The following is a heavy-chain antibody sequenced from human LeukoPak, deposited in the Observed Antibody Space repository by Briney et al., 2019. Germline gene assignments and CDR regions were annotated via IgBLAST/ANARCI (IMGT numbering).Heavy chain of an antibody. CDR1: GGSFSGYY. J-gene: IGHJ3*02. Sequence: SETLSLTCAVYGGSFSGYYWSWIRQPPGKGLEWIGEINHSGSTNYNPSLKSRVTISVDTSKNQFSLKLSSVTAADTAVYYCARGYFGLRYFDWLLMSDAFGIWGQGTMVTVSS. V-gene: IGHV4-34*01. D-gene: IGHD3-9*01. CDR3: ARGYFGLRYFDWLLMSDAFGI. CDR2: INHSGST.